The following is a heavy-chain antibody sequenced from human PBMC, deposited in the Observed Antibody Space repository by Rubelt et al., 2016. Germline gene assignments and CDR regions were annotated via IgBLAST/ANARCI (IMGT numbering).Heavy chain of an antibody. J-gene: IGHJ4*02. CDR3: AKEWVGWGPHYFDY. D-gene: IGHD7-27*01. V-gene: IGHV3-33*06. CDR2: IWYDGSNK. CDR1: GFTFSSYG. Sequence: GGGVVQPGRSLRLSCAASGFTFSSYGMHWVRQAPGKGLEWVAVIWYDGSNKYYADSVKGRFTISRDNSKNTLYLQMNSLRAEDTAVYYCAKEWVGWGPHYFDYWGQGTLVTVSS.